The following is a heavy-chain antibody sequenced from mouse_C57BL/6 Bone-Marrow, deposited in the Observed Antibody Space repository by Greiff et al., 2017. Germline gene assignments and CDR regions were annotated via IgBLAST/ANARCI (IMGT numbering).Heavy chain of an antibody. J-gene: IGHJ3*01. CDR3: ARHAGFAY. CDR2: ISSGGSYT. Sequence: EVHLVESGGDLVKPGGSLKLSCAASGFTFSSYGMSWVRQTPDKRLEWVATISSGGSYTYYPDSVKGRFTISRDNAKNTLYLQMSSLKAEDTAMYYCARHAGFAYWGQGTLVTVSA. V-gene: IGHV5-6*01. CDR1: GFTFSSYG.